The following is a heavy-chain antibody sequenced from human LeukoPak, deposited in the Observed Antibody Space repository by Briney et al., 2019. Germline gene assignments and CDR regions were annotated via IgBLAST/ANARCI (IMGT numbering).Heavy chain of an antibody. J-gene: IGHJ5*02. D-gene: IGHD1-26*01. Sequence: ASVKVSCKASGGTFSSYAISWVRQAPGQGLEWMGRIIPIFGTANYAQKFQGRVTITTDESTSTAYMELSSLRSEDTAVYYCAGCIVGATMWFDPWGQGTLVTVSS. CDR3: AGCIVGATMWFDP. V-gene: IGHV1-69*05. CDR1: GGTFSSYA. CDR2: IIPIFGTA.